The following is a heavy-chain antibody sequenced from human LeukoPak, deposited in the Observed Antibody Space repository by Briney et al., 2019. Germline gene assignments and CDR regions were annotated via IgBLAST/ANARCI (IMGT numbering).Heavy chain of an antibody. Sequence: GGSLRLSCAASGFTFSSYWMHWVRQAPGKGLEWVSVIYSGGSTYYADSVKGRFTISRDNSKNTLYLQMNSLRAEDTAVYYCARGLAYCGGDCYSLEYYFDYWGQGTLVTVSS. J-gene: IGHJ4*02. V-gene: IGHV3-53*01. CDR3: ARGLAYCGGDCYSLEYYFDY. CDR1: GFTFSSYW. D-gene: IGHD2-21*02. CDR2: IYSGGST.